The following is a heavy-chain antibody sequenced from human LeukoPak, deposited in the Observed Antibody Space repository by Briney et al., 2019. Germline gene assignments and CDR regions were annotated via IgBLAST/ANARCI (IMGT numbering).Heavy chain of an antibody. V-gene: IGHV4-30-4*01. Sequence: SQTLSLTCTVSGGSISSGDYYWSWIRQPPGKGLEWIGYIYYSGSTYYNPSLKSRVTISVDTSKNQFSLKLSSVTAADTVVYYCARDTAMVNAFDIWGQGTMVTVSS. J-gene: IGHJ3*02. CDR3: ARDTAMVNAFDI. CDR2: IYYSGST. D-gene: IGHD5-18*01. CDR1: GGSISSGDYY.